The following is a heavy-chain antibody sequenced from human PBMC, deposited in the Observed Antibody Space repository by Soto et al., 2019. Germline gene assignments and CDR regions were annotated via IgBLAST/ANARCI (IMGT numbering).Heavy chain of an antibody. V-gene: IGHV4-61*05. Sequence: PSETLSLTCTVSDGSISFSSYYWGWVRQPPGKALEFIGYMYKTGETLLNSSLKSRVTLSMETSKNQFSLTLSSVTAADTAVYFCMKAHESGDFLGMSVWGPGTTVTVSS. CDR1: DGSISFSSYY. J-gene: IGHJ6*02. D-gene: IGHD3-10*01. CDR2: MYKTGET. CDR3: MKAHESGDFLGMSV.